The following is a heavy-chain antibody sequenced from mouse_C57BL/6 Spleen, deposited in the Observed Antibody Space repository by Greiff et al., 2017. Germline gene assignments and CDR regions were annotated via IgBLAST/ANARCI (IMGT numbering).Heavy chain of an antibody. V-gene: IGHV5-15*01. Sequence: DVMLVESGGGLVQPGGSLKLSCAASGFTFSDYGMAWVRQAPRKGPEWVAFISNLAYSIYYADTVTGRFTISRENAKHTLYLEMSSLRSEDTAMYYCARHYYGSSYGAMDYWGQGTSVTVSS. J-gene: IGHJ4*01. CDR1: GFTFSDYG. CDR2: ISNLAYSI. D-gene: IGHD1-1*01. CDR3: ARHYYGSSYGAMDY.